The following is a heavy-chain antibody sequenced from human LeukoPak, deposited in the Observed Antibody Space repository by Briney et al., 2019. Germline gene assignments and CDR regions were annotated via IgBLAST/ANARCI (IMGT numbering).Heavy chain of an antibody. CDR1: GFIFSSYG. CDR2: ISYDENDK. CDR3: ARAAPFWIVGGSGDFDY. Sequence: GGSLRLSCAASGFIFSSYGMHWVRQAPGKGLEWVAVISYDENDKYYADSVKGRFTISRDNSKNTLYLQMNSLRAEDTAVYYCARAAPFWIVGGSGDFDYWGQGTLVTVSS. V-gene: IGHV3-30*03. J-gene: IGHJ4*02. D-gene: IGHD1-26*01.